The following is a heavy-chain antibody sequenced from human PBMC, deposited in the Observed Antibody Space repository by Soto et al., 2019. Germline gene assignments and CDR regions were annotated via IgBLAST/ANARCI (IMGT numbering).Heavy chain of an antibody. CDR1: GYTFTSYY. Sequence: ASVKVSCKASGYTFTSYYMHWVRQAPGQGLEWMGIINPSGGSTSYAQKFQGRVTMTRDTSTSTVYMELSSLRSEDTAVYYCAVLRYFDWPNDAFDIWGQGTMVTVSS. CDR2: INPSGGST. J-gene: IGHJ3*02. V-gene: IGHV1-46*01. D-gene: IGHD3-9*01. CDR3: AVLRYFDWPNDAFDI.